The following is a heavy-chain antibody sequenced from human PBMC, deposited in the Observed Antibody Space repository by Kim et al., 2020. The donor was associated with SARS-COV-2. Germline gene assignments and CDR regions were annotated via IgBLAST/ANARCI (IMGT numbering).Heavy chain of an antibody. D-gene: IGHD3-3*01. CDR3: ARGGRRVSEITIFGVVKADYDGMDV. CDR2: INSDGSST. V-gene: IGHV3-74*01. J-gene: IGHJ6*02. Sequence: GGSLRLSCAASGFTFSSYWMHWVRQAPGKGLVWVSRINSDGSSTSYADSVKGRFTISRDNAKNTLYLQMNSLRAEDTAVYYCARGGRRVSEITIFGVVKADYDGMDVWGQGTTVTVSS. CDR1: GFTFSSYW.